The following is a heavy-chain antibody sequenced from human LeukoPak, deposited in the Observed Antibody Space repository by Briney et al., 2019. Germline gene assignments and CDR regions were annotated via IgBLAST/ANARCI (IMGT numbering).Heavy chain of an antibody. CDR2: IYPGDSDT. CDR1: GYSFTSYW. Sequence: GESLKISCKGSGYSFTSYWIGWVRQMPRKGLEWMGIIYPGDSDTRYSPSFQGQVTISADKSISTAYLQWSSLKASDTAMYYCARLPYYYDSSGYPHDAFDIWGQGTMVTVSS. V-gene: IGHV5-51*01. D-gene: IGHD3-22*01. J-gene: IGHJ3*02. CDR3: ARLPYYYDSSGYPHDAFDI.